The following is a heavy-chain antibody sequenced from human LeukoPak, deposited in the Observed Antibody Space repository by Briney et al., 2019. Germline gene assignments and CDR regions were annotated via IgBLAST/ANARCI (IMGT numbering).Heavy chain of an antibody. CDR3: ATGQPEIVDGNYYHYMDV. D-gene: IGHD2-15*01. CDR1: GFIFANSA. V-gene: IGHV1-58*02. CDR2: ILVDSGHA. J-gene: IGHJ6*03. Sequence: SVKVSCKASGFIFANSAMQWVRQARGQRLEWIGWILVDSGHANYAQNLQGRVSIIWDMATSTSYMHLSSLRSEDTAVYYCATGQPEIVDGNYYHYMDVWGKGTAVTVSS.